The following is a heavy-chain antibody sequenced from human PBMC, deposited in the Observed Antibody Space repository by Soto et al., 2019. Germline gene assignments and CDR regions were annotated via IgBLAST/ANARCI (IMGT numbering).Heavy chain of an antibody. CDR3: ATGGYCTTTSCYNFFDY. CDR2: IYPGDSDT. CDR1: GYSFATYW. V-gene: IGHV5-51*01. J-gene: IGHJ4*02. Sequence: PGESLKISCKGSGYSFATYWIGWVRQMPGKGLEWMGIIYPGDSDTRYSPSFQGQVTISADKSINTAYLQWSSLKASDTAMYYCATGGYCTTTSCYNFFDYWGQGSLVTVSS. D-gene: IGHD2-2*02.